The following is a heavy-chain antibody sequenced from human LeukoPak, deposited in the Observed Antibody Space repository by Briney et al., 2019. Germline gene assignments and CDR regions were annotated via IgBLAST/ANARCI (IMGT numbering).Heavy chain of an antibody. Sequence: GGSLRLSCAASGFTFDDYAMHWVRQAPGKGLEWVSGISWNSGSIGYADSVKGRFTISRDNAKNSLYLQMNSLRAEDTALYYCAKGTAFGVVGAPDYWGQGTLVTVSP. V-gene: IGHV3-9*01. J-gene: IGHJ4*02. CDR1: GFTFDDYA. CDR2: ISWNSGSI. CDR3: AKGTAFGVVGAPDY. D-gene: IGHD3-3*01.